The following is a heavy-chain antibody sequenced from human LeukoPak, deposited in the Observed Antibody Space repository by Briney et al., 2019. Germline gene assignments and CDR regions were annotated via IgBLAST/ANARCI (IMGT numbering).Heavy chain of an antibody. CDR3: ARDSSRGTIQH. CDR2: IKQDGSER. D-gene: IGHD6-13*01. CDR1: GFTFSSYW. Sequence: PGGSLRLSCAASGFTFSSYWMSWVRQAPGKGLEWVANIKQDGSERYYVDAVKGRFTISRDNAKNSLYLQMNSLRAEDTAVYYCARDSSRGTIQHWGQGTLVTVSS. J-gene: IGHJ1*01. V-gene: IGHV3-7*01.